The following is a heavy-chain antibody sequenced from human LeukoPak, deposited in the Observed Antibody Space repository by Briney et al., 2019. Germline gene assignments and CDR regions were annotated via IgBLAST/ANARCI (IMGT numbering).Heavy chain of an antibody. CDR1: GFTFSSYA. D-gene: IGHD4-11*01. V-gene: IGHV3-30*01. J-gene: IGHJ4*02. CDR3: AREGPTVTKGFDY. CDR2: ISYDGSNK. Sequence: GGSLRLSCAASGFTFSSYAMHWVRQAPGKGLEWVAVISYDGSNKYYADSVKGRFTISRDNSKNTLYLQMNSLRAEDTAVYYCAREGPTVTKGFDYWGQGTLVTVSS.